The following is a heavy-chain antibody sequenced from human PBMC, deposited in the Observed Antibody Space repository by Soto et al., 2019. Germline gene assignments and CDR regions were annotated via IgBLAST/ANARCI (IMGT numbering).Heavy chain of an antibody. Sequence: ASVEVPFNASGYTFPSYGINWVLRAPGQEVEWMGWISAYNGNTNYAQKLQGRVTMTTDTSTSPAYMELRSLRSDDTAVYYCARDGGGSAAGSLPAFDYWSQGTLVTVSS. CDR3: ARDGGGSAAGSLPAFDY. CDR1: GYTFPSYG. J-gene: IGHJ4*02. D-gene: IGHD6-13*01. CDR2: ISAYNGNT. V-gene: IGHV1-18*01.